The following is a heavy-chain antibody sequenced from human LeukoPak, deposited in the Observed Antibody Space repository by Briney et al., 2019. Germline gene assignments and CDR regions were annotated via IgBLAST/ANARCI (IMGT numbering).Heavy chain of an antibody. V-gene: IGHV3-21*01. Sequence: PGRSLRLSCAASGFTLSNYGMNWVRQAPGKGLEWVSSISSSSSYIYYADSVKGRFTISRDNAKNSLYLQMNSLRAEDTAVYYCARVTIFGVVESPGYYGMDVWGQGTTVTVSS. CDR2: ISSSSSYI. CDR1: GFTLSNYG. CDR3: ARVTIFGVVESPGYYGMDV. J-gene: IGHJ6*02. D-gene: IGHD3-3*01.